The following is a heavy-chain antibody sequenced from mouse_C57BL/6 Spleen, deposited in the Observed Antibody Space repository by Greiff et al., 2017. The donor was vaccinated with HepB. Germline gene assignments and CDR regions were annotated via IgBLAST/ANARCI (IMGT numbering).Heavy chain of an antibody. J-gene: IGHJ4*01. Sequence: QVQLQQSGPELVKPGASVKISCKASGYAFSSSWMNWVQQRPGKGLEWIGRIYPGDGDTNYNGKFKGKATLTADKSSSTAYMQLSSLTSEDSAVYFCARRSGYYFYAMDYWGQGTSVTVSS. CDR2: IYPGDGDT. D-gene: IGHD2-3*01. V-gene: IGHV1-82*01. CDR1: GYAFSSSW. CDR3: ARRSGYYFYAMDY.